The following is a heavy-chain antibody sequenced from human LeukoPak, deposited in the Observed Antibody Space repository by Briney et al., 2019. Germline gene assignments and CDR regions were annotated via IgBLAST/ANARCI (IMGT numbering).Heavy chain of an antibody. CDR3: ARGPISMIVVDT. D-gene: IGHD3-22*01. Sequence: SQTLSLTCTVSGGSISRGGYYWSWIRQPPGKGLEWIGYIYYSGSTYYNPSLKSRVTISVDTSKNQCSLKLSSVTAADTAVYYCARGPISMIVVDTWGQGTLVTVSS. CDR2: IYYSGST. V-gene: IGHV4-31*03. J-gene: IGHJ4*02. CDR1: GGSISRGGYY.